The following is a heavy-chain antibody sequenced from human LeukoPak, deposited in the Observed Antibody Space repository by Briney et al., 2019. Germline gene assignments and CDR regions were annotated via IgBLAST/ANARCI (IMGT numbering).Heavy chain of an antibody. J-gene: IGHJ4*02. V-gene: IGHV4-31*03. CDR3: ARDREGLRLDY. CDR2: IYYSGTT. D-gene: IGHD4-17*01. CDR1: GGSISSGGYY. Sequence: SQTLSLTCTVPGGSISSGGYYWSWIRQHPRKGLEWIAYIYYSGTTYYNPSRKTRVTLSVETSKNQFSLKLGSVTAADTAVYYCARDREGLRLDYWGQGTMVTVSS.